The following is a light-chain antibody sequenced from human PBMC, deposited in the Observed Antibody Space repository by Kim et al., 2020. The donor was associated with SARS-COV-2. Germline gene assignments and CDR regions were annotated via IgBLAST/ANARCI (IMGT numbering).Light chain of an antibody. CDR2: GAN. V-gene: IGKV3-15*01. CDR3: QQYNNWPMYT. Sequence: VSPGERATLSCRASQSVTINLAWYQQKPGQAPRLLIYGANTRATGIPDRFSGSGSGTEFTLTISSLQSEDLAVYYCQQYNNWPMYTFGQGTKLEI. J-gene: IGKJ2*01. CDR1: QSVTIN.